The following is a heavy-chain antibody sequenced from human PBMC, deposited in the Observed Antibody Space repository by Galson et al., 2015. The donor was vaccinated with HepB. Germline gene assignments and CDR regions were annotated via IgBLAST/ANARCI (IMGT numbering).Heavy chain of an antibody. J-gene: IGHJ6*03. CDR3: AKDGPRSSWFSRHEYSYYYMDV. CDR1: GFTFDSYG. V-gene: IGHV3-23*01. D-gene: IGHD6-13*01. CDR2: ISDGGDST. Sequence: SLRLSCAASGFTFDSYGMSWVRQAPGKGLEWVSVISDGGDSTYHADSVKGRFTISRDNSKNTLYLQMNSLRAEDTAVYFCAKDGPRSSWFSRHEYSYYYMDVWGKGTTVTVSS.